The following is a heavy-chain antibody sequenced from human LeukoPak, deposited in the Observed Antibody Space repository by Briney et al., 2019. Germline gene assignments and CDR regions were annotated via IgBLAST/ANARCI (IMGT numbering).Heavy chain of an antibody. CDR3: ARAGYCSSTSCITFDY. J-gene: IGHJ4*02. CDR2: IRTRIGIA. D-gene: IGHD2-2*01. Sequence: SLKVSCKASGGTFSSYAISWVRQTPGQGLEWMGRIRTRIGIANNAQKFQGRVTITADKSTSTAYMELSSLRSEDTAVYYCARAGYCSSTSCITFDYWGQGTLVTVSS. CDR1: GGTFSSYA. V-gene: IGHV1-69*10.